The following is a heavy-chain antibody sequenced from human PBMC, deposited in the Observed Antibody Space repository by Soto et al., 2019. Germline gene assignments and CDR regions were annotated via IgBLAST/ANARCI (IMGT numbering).Heavy chain of an antibody. Sequence: QVQLQQSGPGLVKPSQTLSLTCTVSGGSISYEYYHWTWIRQSPGKGLEWIGYIHYSGSIIYNPSLKSRVTISVHTSKNQFSLHLSSVTAADTAVYFCAREDDGGDRDYYGLDVWGQGTTVTVSS. CDR2: IHYSGSI. CDR3: AREDDGGDRDYYGLDV. V-gene: IGHV4-30-4*08. J-gene: IGHJ6*02. D-gene: IGHD2-21*02. CDR1: GGSISYEYYH.